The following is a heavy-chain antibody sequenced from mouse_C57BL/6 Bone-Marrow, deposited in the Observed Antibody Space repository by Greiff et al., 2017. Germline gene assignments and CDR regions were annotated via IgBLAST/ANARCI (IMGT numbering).Heavy chain of an antibody. D-gene: IGHD3-3*01. Sequence: FQLQRSGPELAKPGASVKLSCKASASPLPSSWMHWVNQRPGWGLDWIGSINPRGGYTKYNHKFKDKATLTADKSSSTAYMQLSSLTYEGSAVYYWARRAGDYWGQGASVTVSS. CDR1: ASPLPSSW. CDR2: INPRGGYT. CDR3: ARRAGDY. V-gene: IGHV1-7*01. J-gene: IGHJ4*01.